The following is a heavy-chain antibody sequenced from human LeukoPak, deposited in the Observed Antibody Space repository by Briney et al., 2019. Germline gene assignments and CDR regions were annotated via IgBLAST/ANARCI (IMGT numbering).Heavy chain of an antibody. CDR2: ISYDGSNK. J-gene: IGHJ3*02. Sequence: GGSLRLSCAASGFTFSSYGIHWVRQAPGKGLEWVAVISYDGSNKYYADSVKGRFTISRDNSKNTLYLQMNSLRAEDTAVYYCAKDFYYYGSGSDAFDIWGQGTMVTVS. CDR3: AKDFYYYGSGSDAFDI. V-gene: IGHV3-30*18. CDR1: GFTFSSYG. D-gene: IGHD3-10*01.